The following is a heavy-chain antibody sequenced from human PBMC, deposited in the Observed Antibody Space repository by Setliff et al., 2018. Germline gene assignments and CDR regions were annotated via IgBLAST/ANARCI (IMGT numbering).Heavy chain of an antibody. CDR3: ARGTQAYTSWTDSALGD. CDR2: IWYDGSNS. Sequence: LSLSCAASGFTFSSYGFHWVRQAPGKGLEWVAVIWYDGSNSYYADSVKGRFTISRDNSRNMLYMQMNSLRADDTAVYYCARGTQAYTSWTDSALGDWGKGTLVTVSS. J-gene: IGHJ4*02. D-gene: IGHD2-15*01. V-gene: IGHV3-33*01. CDR1: GFTFSSYG.